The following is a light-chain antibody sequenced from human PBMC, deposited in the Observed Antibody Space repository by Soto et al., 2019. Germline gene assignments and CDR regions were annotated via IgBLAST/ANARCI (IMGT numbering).Light chain of an antibody. CDR1: SSDVGGYNY. J-gene: IGLJ1*01. Sequence: QSALTQPASVSGSPGQSITISCTGTSSDVGGYNYVSWYQQHPGKAPKLLIYDVSNRPSGVSIRFSGSKSGNTASLTISGLQAEDEADYYCSSYTSSSTLYVFGPGTKVTVL. CDR3: SSYTSSSTLYV. CDR2: DVS. V-gene: IGLV2-14*01.